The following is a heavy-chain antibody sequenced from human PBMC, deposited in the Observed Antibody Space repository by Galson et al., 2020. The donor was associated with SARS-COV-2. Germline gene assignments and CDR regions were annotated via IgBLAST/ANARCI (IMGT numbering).Heavy chain of an antibody. CDR3: ASTRGYSGYDAFDI. V-gene: IGHV4-30-2*01. D-gene: IGHD5-12*01. CDR1: GDSISSTGYS. Sequence: SETLSLTCAVSGDSISSTGYSLTWIRQPPGKGLDWIGYIYPSGSTYYSPSLKSRVTISVDRSKNQFSLKLTSVSAADTAVYYCASTRGYSGYDAFDIWGQGTMVTVSS. J-gene: IGHJ3*02. CDR2: IYPSGST.